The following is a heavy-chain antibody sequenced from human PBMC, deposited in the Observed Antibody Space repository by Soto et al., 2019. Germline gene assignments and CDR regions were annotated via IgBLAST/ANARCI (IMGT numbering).Heavy chain of an antibody. D-gene: IGHD2-8*01. V-gene: IGHV5-51*01. Sequence: GESLKISRKGSGYSFTNYWIGWVRQMPGRGLEWMGIIYPGDSDTRYSPSFRGQVSISVDKSISTAYLQWNSLKASDTATYYCARPPQYYDAFDIWGQGTMVTVSS. CDR3: ARPPQYYDAFDI. CDR2: IYPGDSDT. CDR1: GYSFTNYW. J-gene: IGHJ3*02.